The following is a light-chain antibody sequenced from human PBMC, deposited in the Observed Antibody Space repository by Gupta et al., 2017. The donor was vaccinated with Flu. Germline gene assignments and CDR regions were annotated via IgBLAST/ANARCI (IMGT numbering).Light chain of an antibody. CDR2: DDS. V-gene: IGLV3-21*02. CDR1: DIGLKI. Sequence: SYVLTHTPSMSVAPGQTARITRAGDDIGLKIVHWYQQKPGQAPVLVVQDDSVRASGIPDRFSGSNSENRAALTISRVAAGDEADYFCQVWHDDRDRKVFGGGTKLTVL. J-gene: IGLJ2*01. CDR3: QVWHDDRDRKV.